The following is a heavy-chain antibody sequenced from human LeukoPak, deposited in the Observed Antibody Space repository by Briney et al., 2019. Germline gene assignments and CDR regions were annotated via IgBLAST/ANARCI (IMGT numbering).Heavy chain of an antibody. CDR3: ASLNYDFWSGYYLETYYFVY. V-gene: IGHV3-7*01. CDR2: IKQDGSEK. Sequence: GGSLRLSCAASGFTFSSYWMSWVRQAPGKGLEWVANIKQDGSEKYYVDSVKGRFTISRDNAKNSLYLQMNSLRAEDTAVYYCASLNYDFWSGYYLETYYFVYWGQGTLVTVSS. CDR1: GFTFSSYW. D-gene: IGHD3-3*01. J-gene: IGHJ4*02.